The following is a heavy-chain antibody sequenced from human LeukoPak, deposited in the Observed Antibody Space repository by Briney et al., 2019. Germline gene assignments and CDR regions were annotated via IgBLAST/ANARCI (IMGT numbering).Heavy chain of an antibody. D-gene: IGHD3-3*01. CDR1: GFTFSSYA. CDR2: INHSGST. V-gene: IGHV4-34*01. Sequence: PGGSLRLSCAASGFTFSSYAMSWIRQPPGKGLEWIGEINHSGSTNYNPSLKSRVTISVDTSKNQFSLKLSSVTAADTAVYYCARGPAHYDFWSGYQYNWFDPWGQGTLVTVSS. J-gene: IGHJ5*02. CDR3: ARGPAHYDFWSGYQYNWFDP.